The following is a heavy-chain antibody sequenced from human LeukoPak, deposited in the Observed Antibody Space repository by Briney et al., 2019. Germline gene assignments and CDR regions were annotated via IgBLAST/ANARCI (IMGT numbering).Heavy chain of an antibody. D-gene: IGHD1-1*01. CDR1: GFIFNNYW. J-gene: IGHJ4*02. CDR2: INIDGSST. CDR3: ARQSGLDY. V-gene: IGHV3-74*01. Sequence: GGSLRLSCAASGFIFNNYWMHWVRQVPGKGLVWVSRINIDGSSTTYADSVRGRFTISRDNAKNTLYLQMNSLRAEDTAVYYCARQSGLDYWGQGTLVTVSS.